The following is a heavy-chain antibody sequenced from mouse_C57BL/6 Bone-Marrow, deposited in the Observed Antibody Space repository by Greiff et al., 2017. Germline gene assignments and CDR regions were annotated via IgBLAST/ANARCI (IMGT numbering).Heavy chain of an antibody. CDR3: ARVYYYGSAYFDY. Sequence: LVESGAELVKPGASVKMSCKASGYTFTTYPIEWMKQNHGKSLEWIGNFHPYNDDTKYNEKFKGKATLTVEKSSSTVYLELSRLTSDDSAVYYCARVYYYGSAYFDYWGQGTTLTVSS. D-gene: IGHD1-1*01. CDR1: GYTFTTYP. V-gene: IGHV1-47*01. CDR2: FHPYNDDT. J-gene: IGHJ2*01.